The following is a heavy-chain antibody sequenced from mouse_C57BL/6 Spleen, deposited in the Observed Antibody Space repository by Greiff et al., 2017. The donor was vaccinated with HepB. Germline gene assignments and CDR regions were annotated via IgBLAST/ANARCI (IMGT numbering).Heavy chain of an antibody. J-gene: IGHJ1*03. CDR2: IWSGGST. Sequence: QVQLKESGPGLVQPSQRLSITCTVSGFSLTSYGVHWVRQSPGKGLEWLGVIWSGGSTDYNAAFISRLSISKDNSKSQVFFKMNSLQADDTAIYYCARNGVYYGSSYGYFDVWGTGTTVTVSS. CDR3: ARNGVYYGSSYGYFDV. CDR1: GFSLTSYG. D-gene: IGHD1-1*01. V-gene: IGHV2-2*01.